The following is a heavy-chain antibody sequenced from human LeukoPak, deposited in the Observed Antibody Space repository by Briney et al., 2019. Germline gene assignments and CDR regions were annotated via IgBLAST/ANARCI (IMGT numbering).Heavy chain of an antibody. CDR2: IDPSGGST. Sequence: ASVKVSCKASGYTFTSYYMHWVRQAPGQGLEWMGLIDPSGGSTSYAQKFQGRVTMTRDMSTSTVYMELSSLRAEDTAVYYCAKDRGVMITFGGVNPWGQGTLVTVSS. D-gene: IGHD3-16*01. CDR1: GYTFTSYY. V-gene: IGHV1-46*01. CDR3: AKDRGVMITFGGVNP. J-gene: IGHJ5*02.